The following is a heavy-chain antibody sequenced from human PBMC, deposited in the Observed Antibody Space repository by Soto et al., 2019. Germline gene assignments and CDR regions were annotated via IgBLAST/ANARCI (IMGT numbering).Heavy chain of an antibody. CDR3: AMGYSYAPFDP. CDR1: GFTFSSYV. D-gene: IGHD5-18*01. CDR2: ISGSGDTT. Sequence: PGGSLRLSCAASGFTFSSYVMSWVRQAPGKGLEWVSGISGSGDTTYYADSVKGRFTISRDNSKNTLYLQMNTLRAEDTAVYYCAMGYSYAPFDPWGQGILVTVSS. J-gene: IGHJ5*02. V-gene: IGHV3-23*01.